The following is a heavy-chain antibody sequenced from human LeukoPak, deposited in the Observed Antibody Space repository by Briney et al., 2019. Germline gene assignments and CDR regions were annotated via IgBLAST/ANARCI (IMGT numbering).Heavy chain of an antibody. CDR3: ARGETSYYFDY. Sequence: SETLSLTCAVYGGSFSGYYWSWIRQPPGKGLEWIGEIYHSGSTNYNPSLKSRVTISVDKSKNQFSLKLSSVTAADTAVYYCARGETSYYFDYRGQGTLVTVSS. CDR2: IYHSGST. V-gene: IGHV4-34*01. CDR1: GGSFSGYY. D-gene: IGHD5-24*01. J-gene: IGHJ4*02.